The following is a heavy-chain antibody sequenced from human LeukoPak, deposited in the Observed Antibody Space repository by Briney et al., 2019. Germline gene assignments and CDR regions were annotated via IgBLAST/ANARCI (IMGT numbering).Heavy chain of an antibody. J-gene: IGHJ4*02. D-gene: IGHD3-22*01. CDR3: ARASEDTLIVVGG. V-gene: IGHV3-48*02. Sequence: GGSLRLSCAASGFTFSTYSMNWVRQAPGKGLEWLSYISRSSGTRYYADSVKGRFTISRDNAENSLYLQMNSLRDEDTAVYYCARASEDTLIVVGGWGQGTLVTVSS. CDR2: ISRSSGTR. CDR1: GFTFSTYS.